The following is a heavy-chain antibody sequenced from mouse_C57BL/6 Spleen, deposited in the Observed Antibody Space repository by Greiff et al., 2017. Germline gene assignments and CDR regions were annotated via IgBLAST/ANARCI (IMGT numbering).Heavy chain of an antibody. CDR3: ARGSTFDY. CDR2: IDPEDGET. CDR1: GFNINYYY. D-gene: IGHD1-1*01. J-gene: IGHJ2*01. V-gene: IGHV14-2*01. Sequence: VQLQQSGAELVKPGASVKLSCTASGFNINYYYIHWVKPRTEQGLEWSGRIDPEDGETNYAPKFQGKATITADTSANTAYLQLSSLTSEDTAVYYCARGSTFDYWGQGTTLTVSS.